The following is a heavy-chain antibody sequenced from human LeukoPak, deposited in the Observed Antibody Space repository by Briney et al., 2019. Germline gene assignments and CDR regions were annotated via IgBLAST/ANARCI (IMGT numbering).Heavy chain of an antibody. CDR3: ARGIVGARETPHPLDY. V-gene: IGHV3-20*04. D-gene: IGHD1-26*01. Sequence: GGSLRLSCAASGFTFDDYGMSWVRQAPGKGLEWVSGINWNGGSTGYADSVKGRFTISRDNAKNSLYLQMNSLRAEDTALYYCARGIVGARETPHPLDYWGQGTLVTVSS. CDR2: INWNGGST. J-gene: IGHJ4*02. CDR1: GFTFDDYG.